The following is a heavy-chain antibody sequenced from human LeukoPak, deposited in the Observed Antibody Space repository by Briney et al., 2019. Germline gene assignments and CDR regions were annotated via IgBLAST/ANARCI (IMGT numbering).Heavy chain of an antibody. Sequence: TGGSLRLSCAASGFTFSSYAMGWVRQAPGKGLEWVSTISGSGGSTYYADSVKGRFTISRDNSKNTLYLQMNSLRAEDTAVYYCAKGLFDWLSDSDYWGQGTLVTVSS. V-gene: IGHV3-23*01. CDR2: ISGSGGST. CDR3: AKGLFDWLSDSDY. J-gene: IGHJ4*02. D-gene: IGHD3-9*01. CDR1: GFTFSSYA.